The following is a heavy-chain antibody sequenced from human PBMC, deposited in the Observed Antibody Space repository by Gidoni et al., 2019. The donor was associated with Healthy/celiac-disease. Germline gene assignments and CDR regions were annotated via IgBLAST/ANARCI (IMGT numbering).Heavy chain of an antibody. D-gene: IGHD3-9*01. CDR2: ISYDGSNK. CDR1: GFPFRRHA. V-gene: IGHV3-30*18. CDR3: AKDQFRARSSGSYYDILTGYPDY. Sequence: QVQLVESGGGVVQPGTSLRLSCSASGFPFRRHALPWVRQAPGKGLEWVAVISYDGSNKDYADSVKGRFTISRDNSKNTLYLQMNSLRAEDTAVYYCAKDQFRARSSGSYYDILTGYPDYWGQGTLVTVSS. J-gene: IGHJ4*02.